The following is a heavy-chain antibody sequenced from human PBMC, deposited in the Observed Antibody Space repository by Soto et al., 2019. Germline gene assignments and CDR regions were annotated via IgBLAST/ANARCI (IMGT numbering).Heavy chain of an antibody. J-gene: IGHJ3*02. CDR3: ANSLRVGYCSGGSCYLDAFDI. D-gene: IGHD2-15*01. CDR2: ISGSGGST. CDR1: GFTFSTYA. V-gene: IGHV3-23*01. Sequence: GGSLRLSCAASGFTFSTYALIWVRQAPGKGLEWVSVISGSGGSTYYADSVKGRFTISRDNSKNTLYLQMNSLRAEDTAVYYCANSLRVGYCSGGSCYLDAFDIWGQGTMVTVSS.